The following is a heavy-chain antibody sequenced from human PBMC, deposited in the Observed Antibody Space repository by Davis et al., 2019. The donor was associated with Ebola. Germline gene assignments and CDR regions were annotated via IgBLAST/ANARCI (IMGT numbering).Heavy chain of an antibody. J-gene: IGHJ6*03. V-gene: IGHV1-58*01. Sequence: SVKVSCKASGFTFTSSAVQWVRQARGQRLEWIGWIVVGSGNTNYAQKFQERVTITRDMSTSTAYMELSSLRSEDTAVYYCAALGSGWYYYYYMDVWGKGTTVTVSS. D-gene: IGHD6-19*01. CDR3: AALGSGWYYYYYMDV. CDR2: IVVGSGNT. CDR1: GFTFTSSA.